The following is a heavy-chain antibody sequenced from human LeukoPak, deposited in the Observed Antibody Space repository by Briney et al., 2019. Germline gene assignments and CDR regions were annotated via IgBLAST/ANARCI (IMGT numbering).Heavy chain of an antibody. J-gene: IGHJ4*02. Sequence: SETLSLTCTVSGGSISSGSYYWSWIRQPVGKGLEWIGRIYTSGSPNYNPSLKSRVTISADTSKNQFSLKLSSVTAADTAVYYCARANPLIAAEDYWGQGTLVTVSS. CDR3: ARANPLIAAEDY. CDR2: IYTSGSP. CDR1: GGSISSGSYY. V-gene: IGHV4-61*02. D-gene: IGHD6-25*01.